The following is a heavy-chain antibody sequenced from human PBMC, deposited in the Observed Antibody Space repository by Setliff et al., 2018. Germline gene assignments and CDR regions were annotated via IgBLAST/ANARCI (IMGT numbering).Heavy chain of an antibody. CDR1: GYTFTDYY. J-gene: IGHJ5*02. D-gene: IGHD2-21*01. CDR2: LNPKNNDT. V-gene: IGHV1-2*02. Sequence: GASVKVSCKTSGYTFTDYYIHWVRQAPGEGLEWMGWLNPKNNDTSYAQKFLGRVTMTRDTSNSTVYMDLSSLTSDDTAIYYCARGGGSYRAGNSRPTYWFDPWGQGTLVTVSS. CDR3: ARGGGSYRAGNSRPTYWFDP.